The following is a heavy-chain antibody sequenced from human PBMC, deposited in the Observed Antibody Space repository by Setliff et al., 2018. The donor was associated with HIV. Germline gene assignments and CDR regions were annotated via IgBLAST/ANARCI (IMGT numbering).Heavy chain of an antibody. J-gene: IGHJ4*02. CDR1: GGSISSRTDY. CDR2: IYYSGGS. D-gene: IGHD5-18*01. CDR3: ARNTLGYGAHFDN. Sequence: PSETLSLTCTVSGGSISSRTDYWAWIRQPPGKGLEWIGSIYYSGGSSYNPSLKSRVTMSVDTSNNHFSLRLHSVTAADTAVYYCARNTLGYGAHFDNWGQGILVTVCS. V-gene: IGHV4-39*02.